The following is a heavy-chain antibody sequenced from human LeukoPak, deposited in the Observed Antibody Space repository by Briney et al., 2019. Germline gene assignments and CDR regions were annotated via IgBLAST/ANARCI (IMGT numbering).Heavy chain of an antibody. Sequence: GESLKISCNGSGYTFTSYWIGWVRQMPGKGLEWMGIIYPGDSDTRYSPSFQGQVTISADKSITTAYLQWSRVQASDTAMYYCARVADFGDYLGYWGQGTLVTVSS. V-gene: IGHV5-51*01. D-gene: IGHD4-17*01. CDR3: ARVADFGDYLGY. J-gene: IGHJ4*02. CDR1: GYTFTSYW. CDR2: IYPGDSDT.